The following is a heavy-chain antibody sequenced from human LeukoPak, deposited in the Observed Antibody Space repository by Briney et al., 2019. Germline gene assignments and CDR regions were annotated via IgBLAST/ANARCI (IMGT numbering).Heavy chain of an antibody. J-gene: IGHJ4*02. CDR3: AKDLTD. Sequence: PGGSLRLSCAASGFTVSSNYMSWVREAPGKGLEWVSVIYSGGSTYYADSVKGRFTISRDNSKNSLYLQMNSLRTEDTALYYCAKDLTDWGQGTLVTVSS. D-gene: IGHD4-11*01. CDR1: GFTVSSNY. CDR2: IYSGGST. V-gene: IGHV3-53*05.